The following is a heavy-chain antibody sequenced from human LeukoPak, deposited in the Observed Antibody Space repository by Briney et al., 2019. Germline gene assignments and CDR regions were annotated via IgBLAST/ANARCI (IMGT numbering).Heavy chain of an antibody. J-gene: IGHJ4*02. V-gene: IGHV4-4*07. CDR3: ARHKLDYYDSSGYAHTPWAPFDY. Sequence: SGTLSLTCFVSGGSITSYHWSWIRQPAGKGLEWIGQIHTSGSTNYNPSLKSRVAMSIDTSKNQFSLELSSVTAADTAVYYCARHKLDYYDSSGYAHTPWAPFDYWGQGTLVTVSS. CDR2: IHTSGST. D-gene: IGHD3-22*01. CDR1: GGSITSYH.